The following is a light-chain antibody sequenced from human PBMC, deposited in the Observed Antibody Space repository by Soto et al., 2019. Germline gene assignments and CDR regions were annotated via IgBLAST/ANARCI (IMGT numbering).Light chain of an antibody. CDR3: SSYSKSGSLMV. CDR2: VVT. V-gene: IGLV2-14*01. CDR1: SSDLGTYDY. Sequence: QSVLTQPASVSGSPGQSITISCTGTSSDLGTYDYVSWYQQHPGKAPKLLIFVVTNRPSGVSSRFSGSKSGNTAALTISGLRAEDEADYYCSSYSKSGSLMVFGGGTQLTVL. J-gene: IGLJ3*02.